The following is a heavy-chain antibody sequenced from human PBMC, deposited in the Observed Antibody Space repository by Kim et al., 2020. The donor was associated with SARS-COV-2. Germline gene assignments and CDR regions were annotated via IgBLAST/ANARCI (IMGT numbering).Heavy chain of an antibody. CDR3: AREAGTHLDY. CDR1: GGSIGSYY. V-gene: IGHV4-59*13. J-gene: IGHJ4*02. D-gene: IGHD6-19*01. CDR2: IYYSGST. Sequence: SETLSLTCTVSGGSIGSYYWSWIRQAPGKGLEWIGYIYYSGSTNYNPSLKSRVTISVDTSKKQFSLKLSSVTAADTAVYYCAREAGTHLDYWGQGTLVTV.